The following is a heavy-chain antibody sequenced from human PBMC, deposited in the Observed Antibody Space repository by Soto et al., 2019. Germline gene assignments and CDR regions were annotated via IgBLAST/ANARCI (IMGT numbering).Heavy chain of an antibody. CDR2: TRSNGEYT. D-gene: IGHD1-7*01. CDR1: GFTFGSYA. Sequence: PGGALRVSCAGSGFTFGSYAMTWVRQAPGKGLEWVSTTRSNGEYTYYSNSVKGRFTVSRDNSKNTLYLEMSSLRAEDTAVYYCAKDSKSVELSAARVYGMDVWGQGTKVTVYS. V-gene: IGHV3-23*01. CDR3: AKDSKSVELSAARVYGMDV. J-gene: IGHJ6*02.